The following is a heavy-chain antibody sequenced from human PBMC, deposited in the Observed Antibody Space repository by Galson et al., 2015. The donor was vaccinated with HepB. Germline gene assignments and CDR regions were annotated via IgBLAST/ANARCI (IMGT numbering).Heavy chain of an antibody. CDR3: ARSPGGAFDI. V-gene: IGHV3-21*01. D-gene: IGHD3-10*01. CDR1: GFTFSSYS. J-gene: IGHJ3*02. CDR2: ISSSSSYI. Sequence: SLRLSCAASGFTFSSYSMNWVRQAPGKGLEWVSSISSSSSYIYYADSVKGRFTISRENAKNSLYLQMNSLRAGDTAVYYCARSPGGAFDIWGQGTMVTVSS.